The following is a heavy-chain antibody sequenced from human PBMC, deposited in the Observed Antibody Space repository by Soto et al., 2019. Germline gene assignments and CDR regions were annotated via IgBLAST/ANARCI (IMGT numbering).Heavy chain of an antibody. Sequence: GESLQISCQGFGYNFLTYWIGWVRQMPGKGLEWLGMIYPGDSDTRYGPSFQGQVTISADKSISTTYLQWSSLKASDTAMYYCARSNLYSSTVYYYYYGMDVWGEGTTVTVSS. D-gene: IGHD6-19*01. CDR1: GYNFLTYW. V-gene: IGHV5-51*01. J-gene: IGHJ6*04. CDR3: ARSNLYSSTVYYYYYGMDV. CDR2: IYPGDSDT.